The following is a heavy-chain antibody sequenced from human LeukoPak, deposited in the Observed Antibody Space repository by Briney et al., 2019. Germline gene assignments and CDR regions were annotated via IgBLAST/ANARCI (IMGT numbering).Heavy chain of an antibody. V-gene: IGHV4-61*02. CDR3: VRGGSDYYYYMDV. D-gene: IGHD6-19*01. CDR1: GASISSGSYY. Sequence: SETLSLTCSVSGASISSGSYYWSWIRQPAGKGLEWIGRISSSGSTNYNPSLKSRVTISLDTSKNHFSLKLSSVTAADTAVYYCVRGGSDYYYYMDVWGKGTTVTISS. J-gene: IGHJ6*03. CDR2: ISSSGST.